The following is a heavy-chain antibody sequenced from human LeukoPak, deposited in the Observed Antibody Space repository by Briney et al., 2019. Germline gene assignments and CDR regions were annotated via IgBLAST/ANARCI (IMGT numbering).Heavy chain of an antibody. Sequence: SVKVSCQASGYTFTGFYIHWVRQAPGQGLEWMGRINPRIGDTNSARTFQGRVTMTRDTSISTAYMDLNRLTSDDTAVYYCARGAWDYDGKDYWGQGALVTVSS. V-gene: IGHV1-2*06. CDR1: GYTFTGFY. CDR2: INPRIGDT. D-gene: IGHD1-7*01. CDR3: ARGAWDYDGKDY. J-gene: IGHJ4*02.